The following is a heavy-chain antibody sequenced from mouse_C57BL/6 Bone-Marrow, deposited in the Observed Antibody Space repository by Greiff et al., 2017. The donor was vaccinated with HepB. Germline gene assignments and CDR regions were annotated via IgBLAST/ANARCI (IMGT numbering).Heavy chain of an antibody. D-gene: IGHD2-4*01. CDR1: GYSITSGYD. CDR2: ISYSGST. J-gene: IGHJ2*01. CDR3: AREVYYDYGTYYFDY. Sequence: EVKLVESGPGMVKPSQSLSLTCTVTGYSITSGYDWHWIRHFPGNKLEWMGYISYSGSTNYNPSLKSRISITHDTSKNLFFLKLNSVTTEDTATYYCAREVYYDYGTYYFDYWGQGTTLTVSS. V-gene: IGHV3-1*01.